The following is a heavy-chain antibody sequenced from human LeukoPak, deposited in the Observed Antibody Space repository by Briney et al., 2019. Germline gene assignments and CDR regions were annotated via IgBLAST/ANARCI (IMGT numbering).Heavy chain of an antibody. D-gene: IGHD3-16*01. CDR2: IWYDGSNK. Sequence: GGSLRLSCAAYGFTFSSYGMHWVRQAPGKGLEWVAVIWYDGSNKYYADSVKGRFTISRDNSKNTLYLQMNSLRAEDTAVYYCAGGAPGLPLDYWGQGTLVTVSS. CDR3: AGGAPGLPLDY. CDR1: GFTFSSYG. V-gene: IGHV3-33*01. J-gene: IGHJ4*02.